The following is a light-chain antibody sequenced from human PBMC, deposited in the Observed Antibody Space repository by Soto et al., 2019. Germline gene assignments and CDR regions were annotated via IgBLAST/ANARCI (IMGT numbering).Light chain of an antibody. CDR3: QQYFHWPPLT. Sequence: EIVLTQSPGTLSLSPGERATLSCRASQSVTSTYLAWYQHKPGQAPRLLIYGASSRATGSPDRFSGSGSGTDFTLTISRLEPEDFAVYYCQQYFHWPPLTFGGGTKVDI. CDR1: QSVTSTY. V-gene: IGKV3-20*01. CDR2: GAS. J-gene: IGKJ4*01.